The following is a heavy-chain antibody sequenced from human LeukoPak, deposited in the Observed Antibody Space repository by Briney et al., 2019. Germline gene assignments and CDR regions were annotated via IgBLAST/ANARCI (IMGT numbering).Heavy chain of an antibody. CDR3: ARERYFDWLLSSCAFDI. V-gene: IGHV3-7*03. Sequence: GGSLRLSCAASGFTFSSYWMSWVRQAPGKGLEWVANIKQDGSEKYYVDSVKGRFTISRDNAKNSLYLQMNSLRAEDTAVYYCARERYFDWLLSSCAFDIWGQGTMVTFSS. CDR1: GFTFSSYW. D-gene: IGHD3-9*01. J-gene: IGHJ3*02. CDR2: IKQDGSEK.